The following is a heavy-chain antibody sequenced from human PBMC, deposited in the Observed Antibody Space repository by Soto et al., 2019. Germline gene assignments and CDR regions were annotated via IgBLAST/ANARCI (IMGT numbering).Heavy chain of an antibody. CDR2: INPKTGDT. CDR1: GYTFTSYY. J-gene: IGHJ4*02. CDR3: ARQLEYCGGDCYTEPIDY. Sequence: QAQLVQSGAEVKKPGASVKVSCKTSGYTFTSYYIHWVRQAPGQGLEWVGWINPKTGDTKYAQKFQGRVTMTGDPPITTAHMELGRLRSDDTAVYYCARQLEYCGGDCYTEPIDYWGQGPLVPVSS. V-gene: IGHV1-2*02. D-gene: IGHD2-21*02.